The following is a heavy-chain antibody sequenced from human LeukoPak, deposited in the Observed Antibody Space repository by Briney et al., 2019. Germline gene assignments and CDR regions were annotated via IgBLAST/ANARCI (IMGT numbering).Heavy chain of an antibody. CDR3: ARVVSGSYRLDH. Sequence: SETLSLTCAVYGGSFSGYYWSWIRQPPGKGLEWIGEINHSGSTNYNPSLKSRVTISVDTSKNQFSLKLSSVTAADTAVYYCARVVSGSYRLDHWGQGTLVTVSS. CDR1: GGSFSGYY. V-gene: IGHV4-34*01. CDR2: INHSGST. J-gene: IGHJ4*02. D-gene: IGHD1-26*01.